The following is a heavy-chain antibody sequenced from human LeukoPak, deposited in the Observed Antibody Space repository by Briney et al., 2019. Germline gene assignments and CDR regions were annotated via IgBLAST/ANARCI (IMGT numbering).Heavy chain of an antibody. D-gene: IGHD3-16*01. J-gene: IGHJ5*02. V-gene: IGHV4-30-2*01. CDR2: SDHSGNT. Sequence: SETLSLTCSVSDGSISSGGFYWTWIRQTPGKGLVWIGYSDHSGNTYYNPSLESRLTISLDRPENQFSLNLMSITAADTAVYYCARGSLGGVIVPWGQGTLVTVSS. CDR3: ARGSLGGVIVP. CDR1: DGSISSGGFY.